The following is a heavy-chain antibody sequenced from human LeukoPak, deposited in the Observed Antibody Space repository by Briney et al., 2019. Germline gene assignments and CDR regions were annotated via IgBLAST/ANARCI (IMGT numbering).Heavy chain of an antibody. CDR2: TNSGGTST. D-gene: IGHD2-8*01. J-gene: IGHJ4*02. Sequence: GGSLRLSCATSGFPFSDFSMSWVRQAPGKGLEWISTTNSGGTSTYYAESVKGRFTISRDNSKNTLYLQMSSLRAEDTAAYYCANQSYARSLGEGGPGTLVSVSS. V-gene: IGHV3-23*01. CDR1: GFPFSDFS. CDR3: ANQSYARSLGE.